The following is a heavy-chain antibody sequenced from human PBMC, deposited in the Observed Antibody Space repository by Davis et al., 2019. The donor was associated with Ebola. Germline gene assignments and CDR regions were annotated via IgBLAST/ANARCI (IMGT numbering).Heavy chain of an antibody. J-gene: IGHJ5*02. V-gene: IGHV1-8*01. Sequence: ASVKVSCRASGYTFTSYDINWVRQATGQGLEWMGWMNPNSGNTGYAQKFQGRVTMTRDTSISTAYMELSSLRSDDTAVYYCARGRVARNWFDPWGQGTPVTVSS. CDR3: ARGRVARNWFDP. CDR1: GYTFTSYD. CDR2: MNPNSGNT.